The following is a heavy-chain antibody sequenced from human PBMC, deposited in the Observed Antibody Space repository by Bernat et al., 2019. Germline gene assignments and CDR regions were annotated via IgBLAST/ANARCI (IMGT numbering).Heavy chain of an antibody. Sequence: QVQLVQSGAEVKKPGASVKVSCKASGYTFTSYDINWVRQATGQGLEWMGWMNPNSGNTGYEQKFQGRVTRTRNTSISTAYMELSSLRSEDTAVYYCARARIAARRFGGFWFDPWGQGTLVTVSS. V-gene: IGHV1-8*01. CDR1: GYTFTSYD. CDR2: MNPNSGNT. D-gene: IGHD6-6*01. CDR3: ARARIAARRFGGFWFDP. J-gene: IGHJ5*02.